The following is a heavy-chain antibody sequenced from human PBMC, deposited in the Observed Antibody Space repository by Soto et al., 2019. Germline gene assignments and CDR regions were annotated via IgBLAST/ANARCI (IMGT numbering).Heavy chain of an antibody. V-gene: IGHV1-8*01. CDR3: ASSPPFYRSSWYFGSYSYMDV. Sequence: ASVKVSCKASGYTFTSYDISWVRQATGQGLEWMGWMNPNSGNTGYAQKFQGRVTMTRNTSISTAYMELSSLRSEDTAVYYCASSPPFYRSSWYFGSYSYMDVWGKGTTVTVSS. CDR1: GYTFTSYD. J-gene: IGHJ6*03. CDR2: MNPNSGNT. D-gene: IGHD6-13*01.